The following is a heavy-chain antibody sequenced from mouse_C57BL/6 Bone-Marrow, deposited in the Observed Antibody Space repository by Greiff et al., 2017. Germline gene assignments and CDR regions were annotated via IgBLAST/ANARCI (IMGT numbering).Heavy chain of an antibody. CDR1: GYTFTSYW. J-gene: IGHJ3*01. D-gene: IGHD1-1*01. Sequence: VKLQQPGAELVKPGASVKLSCKASGYTFTSYWMQWVKQRPGQGLEWIGEIDPSDSYTNYNQKFKGKATLTVDTSSSTAYMQLSSLTSEDSAVYYCAIPNYYGSSSFAYWGQGTLVTVSA. CDR2: IDPSDSYT. CDR3: AIPNYYGSSSFAY. V-gene: IGHV1-50*01.